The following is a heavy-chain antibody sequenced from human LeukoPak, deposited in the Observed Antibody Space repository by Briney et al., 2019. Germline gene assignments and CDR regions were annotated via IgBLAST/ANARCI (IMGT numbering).Heavy chain of an antibody. CDR2: IYYSGST. CDR3: ARPSPYYYDSSGYSYYFDY. CDR1: GGSISSYY. V-gene: IGHV4-39*01. J-gene: IGHJ4*02. D-gene: IGHD3-22*01. Sequence: PSETLSLTCTVSGGSISSYYWGWIRQPPGKGLEWIGSIYYSGSTYYNPSLKSRVTISVDTSKNQFSLKLSSVTAADTAVYYCARPSPYYYDSSGYSYYFDYWGQGTLVTVSS.